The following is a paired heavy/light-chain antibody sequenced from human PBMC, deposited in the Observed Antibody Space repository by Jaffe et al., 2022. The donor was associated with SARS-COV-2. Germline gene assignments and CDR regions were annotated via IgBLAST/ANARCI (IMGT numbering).Heavy chain of an antibody. Sequence: QVLLVQSGAEVKKPGASVKVSCKASGYTFSTHDINWVRQATGHGLEWMGWVNPNNGHTGYAQQFQGRVTMTRNTSINTVYMELRSLKSEDTAVYYCARVSHPRATLGVVIMDILGGWFDPWGQGTLVTVSS. D-gene: IGHD3-3*01. CDR1: GYTFSTHD. CDR2: VNPNNGHT. CDR3: ARVSHPRATLGVVIMDILGGWFDP. V-gene: IGHV1-8*01. J-gene: IGHJ5*02.
Light chain of an antibody. CDR2: RNN. V-gene: IGLV1-47*01. J-gene: IGLJ2*01. Sequence: QSVLTQPPSASGTPGQRVTISCSGSSSNIGSNYVYWYQQIPGTAPKLLIYRNNQRPSGVPDRFSGSKSGTSASLAISGLRSEDEADYYCGAWDDSLRGVVFGGGTKLTVL. CDR1: SSNIGSNY. CDR3: GAWDDSLRGVV.